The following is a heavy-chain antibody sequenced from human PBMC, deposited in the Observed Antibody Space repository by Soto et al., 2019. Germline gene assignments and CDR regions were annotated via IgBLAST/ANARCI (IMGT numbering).Heavy chain of an antibody. D-gene: IGHD3-16*01. J-gene: IGHJ4*02. CDR3: ATSIGALNEY. CDR2: ITESGDGT. V-gene: IGHV3-23*01. Sequence: GGSLRLSCLTSGFTFSSSAMTWVRQAPGKGLDWVSAITESGDGTFYADSVKGRFTISRDNSKNTLFLQMNSLTIEDTALYYCATSIGALNEYWGQGILVTVSS. CDR1: GFTFSSSA.